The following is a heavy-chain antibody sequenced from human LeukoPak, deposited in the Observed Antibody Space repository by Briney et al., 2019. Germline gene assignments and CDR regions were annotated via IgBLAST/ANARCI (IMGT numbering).Heavy chain of an antibody. CDR3: AKWGCSGGSCYPFDY. CDR2: ISRSGEST. J-gene: IGHJ4*02. D-gene: IGHD2-15*01. CDR1: GFTFSGFA. V-gene: IGHV3-23*01. Sequence: GGSLRLSCAASGFTFSGFAMSWIRQAPGKGLEWVSSISRSGESTFYADSVRGRFTISRDNSKNTLYLQMNSLRAEDTAVYYCAKWGCSGGSCYPFDYWGQGTLVTVSS.